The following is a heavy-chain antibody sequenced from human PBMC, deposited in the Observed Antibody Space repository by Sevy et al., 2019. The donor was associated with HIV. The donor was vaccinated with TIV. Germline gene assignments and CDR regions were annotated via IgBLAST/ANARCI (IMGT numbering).Heavy chain of an antibody. CDR1: GFTFSTYA. D-gene: IGHD3-3*01. CDR3: AKDRDFWRAACYFDY. Sequence: GGSLRLSCAVSGFTFSTYAMSWVRQAPGKGLEWVSAISGSGGSSTYYADSVKGRFTISRDNSKHTLYLQMNSLRAEETAVYYCAKDRDFWRAACYFDYWGQGTLVTVSS. V-gene: IGHV3-23*01. J-gene: IGHJ4*02. CDR2: ISGSGGSST.